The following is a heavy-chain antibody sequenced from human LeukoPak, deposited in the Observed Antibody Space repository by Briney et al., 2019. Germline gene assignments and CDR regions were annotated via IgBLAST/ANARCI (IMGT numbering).Heavy chain of an antibody. CDR2: ISYDGSNK. Sequence: GRSLRLSCAASGFTFSSYAMHWVRQAPGKGLEWVAVISYDGSNKYYADSVKGRFTISRDNSKNTLYLQMNSLRAEDTAVYYCARGYSSSFDIWGQGTMVTVSS. J-gene: IGHJ3*02. D-gene: IGHD6-6*01. CDR3: ARGYSSSFDI. CDR1: GFTFSSYA. V-gene: IGHV3-30-3*01.